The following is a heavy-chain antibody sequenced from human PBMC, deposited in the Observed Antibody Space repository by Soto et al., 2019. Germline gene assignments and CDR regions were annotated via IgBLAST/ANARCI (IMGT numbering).Heavy chain of an antibody. CDR1: GGSINTYY. J-gene: IGHJ5*02. CDR3: ARDFNSIFDDFADMRWNFDP. D-gene: IGHD3-3*02. V-gene: IGHV4-4*07. Sequence: SETLSLTCTVTGGSINTYYWSWIRQSAGKGLEWIGRVYTTGSTNYNPSLKSRVTISADTSRNQFSLSLRSVTAADTAVYYCARDFNSIFDDFADMRWNFDPWVQGTLVTVSS. CDR2: VYTTGST.